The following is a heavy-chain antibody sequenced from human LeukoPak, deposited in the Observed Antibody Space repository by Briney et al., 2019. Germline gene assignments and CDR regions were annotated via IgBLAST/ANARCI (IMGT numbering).Heavy chain of an antibody. CDR2: IDSAGST. J-gene: IGHJ4*02. V-gene: IGHV3-66*01. D-gene: IGHD6-13*01. CDR1: GFTVSSNY. Sequence: GGSLRLSCAASGFTVSSNYMSWVRQAPGKGLEWVSLIDSAGSTYYADAVKGRFIISRDNYKNTVYLQMNSLRAEDTAVYYCARGVRPGIAAAYFWGQGTLVTVSS. CDR3: ARGVRPGIAAAYF.